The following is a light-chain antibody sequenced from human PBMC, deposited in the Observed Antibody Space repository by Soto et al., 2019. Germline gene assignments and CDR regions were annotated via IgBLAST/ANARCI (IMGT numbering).Light chain of an antibody. Sequence: DIQMTQSPSALSVCVGDSVTITCRASQSVSSWLAWYQQKPGKAPKLLIFDASNLESGVPSRFSGSGSGIEFTLTISSLQPDDFATYYCQQYNNYPRTFGQGTKVDIK. V-gene: IGKV1-5*01. CDR2: DAS. J-gene: IGKJ1*01. CDR3: QQYNNYPRT. CDR1: QSVSSW.